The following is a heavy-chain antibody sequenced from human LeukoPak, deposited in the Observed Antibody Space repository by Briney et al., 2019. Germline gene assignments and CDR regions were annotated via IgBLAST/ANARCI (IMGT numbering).Heavy chain of an antibody. J-gene: IGHJ4*02. V-gene: IGHV3-23*01. CDR3: ARTVHLDY. Sequence: PGGSLRLSCAASGFTFSTYAMNWVRQATGKGLEWVSTIGGSGGPTYYADSVKGRFTISRDNSKNTLFLQMNSLRADDTAVYYCARTVHLDYWGQGTLVTVSS. CDR2: IGGSGGPT. CDR1: GFTFSTYA. D-gene: IGHD1-1*01.